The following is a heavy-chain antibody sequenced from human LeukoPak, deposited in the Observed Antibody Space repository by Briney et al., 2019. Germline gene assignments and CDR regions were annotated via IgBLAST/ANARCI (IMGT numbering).Heavy chain of an antibody. V-gene: IGHV3-23*01. CDR3: ARAKYYDFWSGYPPSPSFDY. D-gene: IGHD3-3*01. Sequence: QPGESLRLSCTASGFTLTTYAMSWVRQAPGKGLEWVSTISIGGSTTFYADSVKGRFTISRDSSKNTVYLQMDGLRAEDMAVYYCARAKYYDFWSGYPPSPSFDYWGQGTLVTVSS. J-gene: IGHJ4*02. CDR1: GFTLTTYA. CDR2: ISIGGSTT.